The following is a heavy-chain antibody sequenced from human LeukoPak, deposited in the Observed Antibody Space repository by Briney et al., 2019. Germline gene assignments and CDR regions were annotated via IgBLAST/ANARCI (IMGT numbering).Heavy chain of an antibody. V-gene: IGHV3-30-3*01. CDR3: ARDPSQDDY. J-gene: IGHJ4*02. CDR1: GFTFTTYA. CDR2: ISYDASTK. Sequence: GGSLRLSCAASGFTFTTYAMHWVRQAPGKGLEWVAVISYDASTKYYADSVKGRFTISRDNSKNTLYLQMNSLRAEGTAVYYCARDPSQDDYWGQGTLVTVSS.